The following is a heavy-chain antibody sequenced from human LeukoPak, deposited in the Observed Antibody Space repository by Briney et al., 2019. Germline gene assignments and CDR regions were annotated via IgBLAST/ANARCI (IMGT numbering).Heavy chain of an antibody. V-gene: IGHV4-59*01. J-gene: IGHJ4*02. Sequence: SETLSLTCTVSSGSISSYYWSWIRQPPGKGLEWIGYIYYTGSTNYNPSLKSRVTISVDTSKNHFSLRLSSVTAADTAVYYCARGSFGSGSYYSDYWGQGTLVTVSS. CDR1: SGSISSYY. D-gene: IGHD3-10*01. CDR2: IYYTGST. CDR3: ARGSFGSGSYYSDY.